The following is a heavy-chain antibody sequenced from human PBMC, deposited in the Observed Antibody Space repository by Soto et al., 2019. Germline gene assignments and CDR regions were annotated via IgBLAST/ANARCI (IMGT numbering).Heavy chain of an antibody. D-gene: IGHD3-16*01. V-gene: IGHV3-74*01. CDR3: ARVKLGSYDWVDP. CDR1: GFTFSSYW. Sequence: QLVESGGGLVQPGGSLRLSCAASGFTFSSYWLHWVRQAPGEGLVWVSRINPVGGRTNYADSVKGRFTISRDNAKNTLYLQMDSLRAEDTAVYYCARVKLGSYDWVDPWGQGTLVTVSS. J-gene: IGHJ5*02. CDR2: INPVGGRT.